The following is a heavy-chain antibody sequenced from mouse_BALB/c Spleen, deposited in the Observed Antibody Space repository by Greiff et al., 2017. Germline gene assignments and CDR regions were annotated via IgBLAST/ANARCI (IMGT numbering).Heavy chain of an antibody. J-gene: IGHJ3*01. CDR3: ARSEALFAY. Sequence: VKLVESGAELARPGASVKLSCKASGYTFTDYYINWVKQRTGQGLEWIGEIYPGSGNTYYNEKFKGKATLTADKSSSTAYMQLSSLTSEDSAVYFCARSEALFAYWGQGTLVTVSA. CDR2: IYPGSGNT. CDR1: GYTFTDYY. V-gene: IGHV1-77*01.